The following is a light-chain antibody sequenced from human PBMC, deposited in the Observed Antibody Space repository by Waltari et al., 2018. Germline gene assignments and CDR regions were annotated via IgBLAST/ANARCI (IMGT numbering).Light chain of an antibody. Sequence: DIQMTQSPSTLSASVGDRVTITCRASQRLSNWLAWYQQKPGKAPKVLIYKASTSESGVPSRFSGSGSGTEFTLTISSLQPDDFATYYCQQYRNLWTFGQGTKVEIK. CDR1: QRLSNW. V-gene: IGKV1-5*03. CDR3: QQYRNLWT. J-gene: IGKJ1*01. CDR2: KAS.